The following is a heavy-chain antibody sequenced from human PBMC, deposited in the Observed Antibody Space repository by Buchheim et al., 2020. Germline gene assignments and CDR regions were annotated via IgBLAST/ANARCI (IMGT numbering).Heavy chain of an antibody. CDR2: ISYDGSNK. D-gene: IGHD6-13*01. V-gene: IGHV3-30*04. J-gene: IGHJ4*02. CDR3: ARESSSWPLSYGEIFDY. CDR1: GFTFSSYA. Sequence: QVQLVESGGGVVQPGRSLRLSCAASGFTFSSYAMHWVRQAPGKGLEWVSVISYDGSNKYYADSVKGRFTISRDNSKNSLYLQMNSLRAEEMAVYYSARESSSWPLSYGEIFDYWGQGTL.